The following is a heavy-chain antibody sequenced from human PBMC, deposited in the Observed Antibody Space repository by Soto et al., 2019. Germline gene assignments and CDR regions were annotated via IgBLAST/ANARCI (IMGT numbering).Heavy chain of an antibody. CDR1: GGTFSSYA. CDR3: AGSPGYSLLGGWFDP. D-gene: IGHD5-12*01. J-gene: IGHJ5*02. V-gene: IGHV1-69*01. Sequence: QVQLVQSGAEVKKPGSSVKVSCKASGGTFSSYAISWVRQAPGQGLEWMGGIIPIFGTANYAQKFQGRVTSNADESRSTAYMELSSLRFEDTAVYYCAGSPGYSLLGGWFDPWGQGTLVTVSS. CDR2: IIPIFGTA.